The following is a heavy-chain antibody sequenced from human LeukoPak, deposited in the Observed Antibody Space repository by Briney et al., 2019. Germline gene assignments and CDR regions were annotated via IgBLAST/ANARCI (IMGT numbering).Heavy chain of an antibody. J-gene: IGHJ5*02. V-gene: IGHV4-4*07. Sequence: SETLSLTCTVSGCSISSYYWSWIRQPAGKGLEWISSIYTSGTTNYNPSLKSRVTMSVDTSKNQFSLKLISVAAADAAVYYCARDVGAAAGTDIWFDPWGQGTLVTVSS. CDR2: IYTSGTT. CDR3: ARDVGAAAGTDIWFDP. CDR1: GCSISSYY. D-gene: IGHD6-13*01.